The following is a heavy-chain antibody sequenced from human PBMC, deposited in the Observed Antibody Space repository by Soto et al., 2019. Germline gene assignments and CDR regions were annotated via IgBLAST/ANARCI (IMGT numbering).Heavy chain of an antibody. CDR1: GFTFKNFA. V-gene: IGHV3-23*01. J-gene: IGHJ5*02. Sequence: EVQLLESGGGLVQPGGSLRLSCAASGFTFKNFAVSWVRQAPGKGMEWVSAIGGSGSSANYADSVKGRFTVFRDYSKSNLYLEKSCLRVDDTALYYCAKDAVAYNGEWDWFDLWGQGTLVTVSS. D-gene: IGHD3-10*01. CDR2: IGGSGSSA. CDR3: AKDAVAYNGEWDWFDL.